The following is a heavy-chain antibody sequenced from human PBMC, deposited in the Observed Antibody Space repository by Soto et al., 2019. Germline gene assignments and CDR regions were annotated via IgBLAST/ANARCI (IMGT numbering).Heavy chain of an antibody. J-gene: IGHJ4*02. V-gene: IGHV3-30-3*01. CDR2: ISYDGTNT. D-gene: IGHD3-9*01. CDR1: GFTFSIYA. Sequence: PGGSLRLSCAASGFTFSIYAMHWVRQAPGKGLEWVAVISYDGTNTYYADSVKGRFTISRDNSKNTLYLQMNSLRAEDTAVYFCARDAVGFGFLTGSSYFDYWGQGTQVTVSS. CDR3: ARDAVGFGFLTGSSYFDY.